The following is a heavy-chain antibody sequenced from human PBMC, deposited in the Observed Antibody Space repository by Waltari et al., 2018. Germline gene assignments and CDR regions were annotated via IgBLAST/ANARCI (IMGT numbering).Heavy chain of an antibody. Sequence: QVQLQESGPGLVKPSQTLSLTCTVSGGSISSGSYYWSWIRQPAGKGLEWIGRIYTSGGTDYNPTRKSGVTKSVDTSKNQFSLKLSSVTAADTAGYYCARGDFWSGYHRTWGQGTLVTVSS. V-gene: IGHV4-61*02. D-gene: IGHD3-3*01. J-gene: IGHJ4*02. CDR3: ARGDFWSGYHRT. CDR1: GGSISSGSYY. CDR2: IYTSGGT.